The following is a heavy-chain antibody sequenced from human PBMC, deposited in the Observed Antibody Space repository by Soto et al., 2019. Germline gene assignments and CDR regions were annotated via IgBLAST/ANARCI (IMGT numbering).Heavy chain of an antibody. J-gene: IGHJ1*01. CDR3: ARDQTGITTAGGGRIEH. CDR1: GFTFSTHA. Sequence: QVQLVESGGGVVQPGRSLRLSCAASGFTFSTHAMHWVRQAPGKGLECVAIVSFDGSNKYYADYVKGRFTISRDNAKNTLYLQMSGLTPEDTAFYYCARDQTGITTAGGGRIEHWGQGTLVTVSS. D-gene: IGHD6-13*01. CDR2: VSFDGSNK. V-gene: IGHV3-30-3*01.